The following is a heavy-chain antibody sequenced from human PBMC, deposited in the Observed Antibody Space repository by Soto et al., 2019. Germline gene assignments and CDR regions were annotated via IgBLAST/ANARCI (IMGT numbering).Heavy chain of an antibody. CDR3: AREVIAPGRFDP. J-gene: IGHJ5*02. D-gene: IGHD6-13*01. Sequence: SEKVSCKASGGTFSSSAMSWVRPAPGHGLEGMGGIIPIFGTANYAQKFQGRVTITADESTSTAYMELSSLRSEDTAVYYCAREVIAPGRFDPWGQGTLVTVSS. V-gene: IGHV1-69*13. CDR1: GGTFSSSA. CDR2: IIPIFGTA.